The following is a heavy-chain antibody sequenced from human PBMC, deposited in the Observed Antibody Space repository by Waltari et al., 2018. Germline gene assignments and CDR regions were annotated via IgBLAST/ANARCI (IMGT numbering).Heavy chain of an antibody. Sequence: QVQLVQSGAEVKKPGSSVTVSCKASGGTFSSYATSWVRQAPGQGLEWMGRIIPIFGTANYAQKFQGRVTITADKSTSTAYMELSSLRSEDTAVYYCARGSSSWSSGVHYFDYWGQGTLVTVSS. CDR3: ARGSSSWSSGVHYFDY. CDR2: IIPIFGTA. CDR1: GGTFSSYA. J-gene: IGHJ4*02. V-gene: IGHV1-69*08. D-gene: IGHD6-13*01.